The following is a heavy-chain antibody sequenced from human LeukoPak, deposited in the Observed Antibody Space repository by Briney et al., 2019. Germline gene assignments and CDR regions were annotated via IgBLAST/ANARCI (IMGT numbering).Heavy chain of an antibody. V-gene: IGHV3-21*01. D-gene: IGHD3-22*01. Sequence: GGSLRLSCAASGFTFSTYTMNWARQAPGKGLEWVSSINSGGSTTHYADSVKGRFTISRDNAQNSLYLQMNSLRVDDAAVYYCLRGDSRDFWGQGTLVTVSS. CDR2: INSGGSTT. CDR1: GFTFSTYT. J-gene: IGHJ4*02. CDR3: LRGDSRDF.